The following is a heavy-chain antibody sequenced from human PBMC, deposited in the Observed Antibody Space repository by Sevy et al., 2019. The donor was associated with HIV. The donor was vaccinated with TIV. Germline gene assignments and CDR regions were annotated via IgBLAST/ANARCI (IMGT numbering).Heavy chain of an antibody. Sequence: SETLSLTCAVSGASITSSNWWSWVRQPPGKGLEWIGGIYHTGSTNYNPSLKSRVTISLDKSKNQFSLKLSSVTAADTALYYCARVLYDFWSDSYAEPYYYYGMDVWGQGTTVTVSS. CDR3: ARVLYDFWSDSYAEPYYYYGMDV. D-gene: IGHD3-3*01. CDR1: GASITSSNW. V-gene: IGHV4-4*02. CDR2: IYHTGST. J-gene: IGHJ6*02.